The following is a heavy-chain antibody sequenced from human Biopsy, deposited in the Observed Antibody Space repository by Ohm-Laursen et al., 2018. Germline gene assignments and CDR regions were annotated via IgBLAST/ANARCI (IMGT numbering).Heavy chain of an antibody. D-gene: IGHD2-2*01. J-gene: IGHJ4*03. Sequence: ASVKVSCKASGYTFTGYYLHWVRQAPGQGLEWIGWMNPVSTNTGIIPKFRGRVTLTGDTSSSTAYMELNSLTSEDTAIYFCARAVRNQMLSNAWGQGTPVTVSS. CDR2: MNPVSTNT. CDR1: GYTFTGYY. CDR3: ARAVRNQMLSNA. V-gene: IGHV1-8*02.